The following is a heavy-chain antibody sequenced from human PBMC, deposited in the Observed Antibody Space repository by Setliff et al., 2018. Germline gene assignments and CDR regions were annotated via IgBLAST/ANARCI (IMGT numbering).Heavy chain of an antibody. J-gene: IGHJ6*03. V-gene: IGHV3-30*04. CDR1: EFNFGAYV. Sequence: PGGSLRLSCTASEFNFGAYVMHWVRQAPGKGLEWVAIMSYDTTKEYYADSVKGRFTISRDNSRNTLYLQMNSLRSEDTAVYYCARDRIGPFLSYMNGWGKGTAVTVSS. CDR2: MSYDTTKE. CDR3: ARDRIGPFLSYMNG. D-gene: IGHD3-3*02.